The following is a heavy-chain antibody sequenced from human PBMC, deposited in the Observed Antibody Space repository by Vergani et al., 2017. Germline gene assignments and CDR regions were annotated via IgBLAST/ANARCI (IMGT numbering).Heavy chain of an antibody. J-gene: IGHJ4*02. D-gene: IGHD6-19*01. Sequence: EVQLVESGGGLVQPGGSLRLSCAASGFTFSSYWMSWVRQAPGKGLEWVSYISSSSSTIYYADSVKGRFTISRDNAKNSLYLQMNSLRAEDTAVYYCARAGNEQWLVRFDYWGQGTLVTVSS. CDR2: ISSSSSTI. CDR1: GFTFSSYW. CDR3: ARAGNEQWLVRFDY. V-gene: IGHV3-48*04.